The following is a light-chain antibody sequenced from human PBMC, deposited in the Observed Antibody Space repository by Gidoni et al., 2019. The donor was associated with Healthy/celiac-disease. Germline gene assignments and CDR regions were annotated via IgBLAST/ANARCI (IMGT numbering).Light chain of an antibody. CDR1: QGISNS. V-gene: IGKV1-NL1*01. CDR3: QQYYSTLRT. Sequence: DIQMTQSPSSLSASVGDRVTITCRASQGISNSLAWYQQKPGKAPKLLLYAASRLESGVPARFSGSGSGTDYTLTISSLQPEDFATYYCQQYYSTLRTFGQGTKVEIK. CDR2: AAS. J-gene: IGKJ1*01.